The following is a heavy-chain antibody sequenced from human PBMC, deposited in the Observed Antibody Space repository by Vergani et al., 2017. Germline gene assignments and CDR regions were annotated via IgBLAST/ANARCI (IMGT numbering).Heavy chain of an antibody. CDR3: AREVAAAGNNWFDP. CDR1: GYRFTSYW. CDR2: IYTGDSDT. J-gene: IGHJ5*02. Sequence: EVQLVQSGTEVKKPGESLKISCKGSGYRFTSYWIGWVRQLPGKGLEWMGIIYTGDSDTRYSPSFQGQVTISADKSIRTAYLQWSSLKASDTAMYYCAREVAAAGNNWFDPWGQGTLVTVSS. D-gene: IGHD6-13*01. V-gene: IGHV5-51*01.